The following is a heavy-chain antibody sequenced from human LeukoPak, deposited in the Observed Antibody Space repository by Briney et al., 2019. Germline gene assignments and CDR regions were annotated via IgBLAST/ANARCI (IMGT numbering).Heavy chain of an antibody. Sequence: GGSLRLSCAASGFTFSSYVMHWVRQAPGKGLEWVAVISYDRSNKYYADSVKGRFTISRDNSKNTLYLQMNSLRAEDTAVYYCARDPYYYDSSGCYLDYWGQGTLVTVSS. J-gene: IGHJ4*02. CDR2: ISYDRSNK. CDR1: GFTFSSYV. D-gene: IGHD3-22*01. CDR3: ARDPYYYDSSGCYLDY. V-gene: IGHV3-30-3*01.